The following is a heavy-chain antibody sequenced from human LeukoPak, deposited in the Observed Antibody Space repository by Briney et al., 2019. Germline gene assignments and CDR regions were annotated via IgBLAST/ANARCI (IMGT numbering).Heavy chain of an antibody. CDR2: INPSVGGT. D-gene: IGHD2/OR15-2a*01. V-gene: IGHV1-46*01. CDR1: GYTFTSYY. J-gene: IGHJ4*02. CDR3: ARSVASTTYYYPFDH. Sequence: ASVKVSFKTSGYTFTSYYIHWVRQAPGQGLEWMGIINPSVGGTRHAQKFQGRVTMTRGTSTSTVYMELSSLRSEDTAIYYCARSVASTTYYYPFDHWGQGTLVTVSS.